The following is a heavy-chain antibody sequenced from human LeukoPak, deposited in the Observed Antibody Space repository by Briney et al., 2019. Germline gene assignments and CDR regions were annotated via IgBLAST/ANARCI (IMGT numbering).Heavy chain of an antibody. CDR3: ARGVGYYDSPLYYYYYGMDV. CDR2: IIPILGIA. CDR1: GGTFSSYA. J-gene: IGHJ6*02. V-gene: IGHV1-69*04. D-gene: IGHD3-22*01. Sequence: SVKVSCKASGGTFSSYAISWVRQAPGQGLEWVGRIIPILGIANYAQKFQGRVTITADKSTSTAYMELSSLRSEDTAVYYCARGVGYYDSPLYYYYYGMDVWGQGTTVTVSS.